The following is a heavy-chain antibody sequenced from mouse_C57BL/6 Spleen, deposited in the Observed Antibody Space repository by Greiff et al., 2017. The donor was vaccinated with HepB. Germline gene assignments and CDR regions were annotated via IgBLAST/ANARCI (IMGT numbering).Heavy chain of an antibody. D-gene: IGHD1-1*01. J-gene: IGHJ4*01. CDR1: GYSITSGYY. CDR2: ISYDGSN. V-gene: IGHV3-6*01. CDR3: ATPITTVVARDYAMDY. Sequence: VQLQQSGPGLVKPSQSLSLTCSVTGYSITSGYYWNWIRQFPGNKLEWMGYISYDGSNNYNPSLKNRISITRDTSKNQFFLKLNSVTTEDTATYYCATPITTVVARDYAMDYWGQGTSVTVSS.